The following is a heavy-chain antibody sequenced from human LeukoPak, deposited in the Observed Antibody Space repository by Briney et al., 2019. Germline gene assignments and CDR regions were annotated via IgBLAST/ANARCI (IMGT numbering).Heavy chain of an antibody. CDR2: IYYSGST. CDR1: GGSISSYY. V-gene: IGHV4-59*01. Sequence: KSSETLSLTCTVSGGSISSYYWSWIRQPPGKGLEWIGYIYYSGSTNYNPSLKSRVTISVDTSKNQFSLKLSSVTAADTAVYYCAREKASDDDAFDIWGQGTMVTVSS. J-gene: IGHJ3*02. CDR3: AREKASDDDAFDI.